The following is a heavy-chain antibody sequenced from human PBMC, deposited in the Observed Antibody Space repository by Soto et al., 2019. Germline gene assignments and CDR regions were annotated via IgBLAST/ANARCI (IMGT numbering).Heavy chain of an antibody. CDR1: GYTFTSYG. D-gene: IGHD6-13*01. CDR3: ARSPGIAAAGTWYNWFDP. CDR2: ISAYNGNT. Sequence: ASVKVSCKASGYTFTSYGISWVRQAPGQGLEWMGWISAYNGNTNYAQKLQGRVTMTTDESTSTAYMELSSLRSEDTAVYYCARSPGIAAAGTWYNWFDPWGQGTLVTVSS. J-gene: IGHJ5*02. V-gene: IGHV1-18*01.